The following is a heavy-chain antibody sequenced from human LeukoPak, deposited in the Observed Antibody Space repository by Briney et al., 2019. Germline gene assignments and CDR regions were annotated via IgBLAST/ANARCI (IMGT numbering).Heavy chain of an antibody. CDR3: ARLASGSYGPLTPFDF. V-gene: IGHV4-59*08. J-gene: IGHJ4*02. D-gene: IGHD1-26*01. CDR2: IYYSGST. CDR1: GGSISSYY. Sequence: SETLPLTCTVSGGSISSYYWSWIRQPPGKGLEWIGDIYYSGSTNYNPSLKSRVPISVDTSKNQFSPRLSSVTAADTAVYYSARLASGSYGPLTPFDFWGQGTLVTVSS.